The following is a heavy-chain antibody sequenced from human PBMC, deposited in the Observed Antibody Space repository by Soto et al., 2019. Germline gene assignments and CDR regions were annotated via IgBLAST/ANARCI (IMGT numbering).Heavy chain of an antibody. V-gene: IGHV1-69*12. D-gene: IGHD6-19*01. CDR3: AKGAVAGTPTSYYYYGMDV. CDR2: IIPIFGTV. J-gene: IGHJ6*02. Sequence: QVQLLQSGAEVKKPESSVRVSCEASGGTFRTYAISWVRQAPGQGLEWMGEIIPIFGTVNYAQRFQGRVTITADESTTTVYMDLRSLRSEDTAVYYCAKGAVAGTPTSYYYYGMDVWGQGTTVTVSS. CDR1: GGTFRTYA.